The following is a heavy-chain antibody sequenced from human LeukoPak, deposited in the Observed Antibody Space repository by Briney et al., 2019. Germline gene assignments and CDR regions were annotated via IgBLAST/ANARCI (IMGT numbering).Heavy chain of an antibody. J-gene: IGHJ4*02. CDR2: TGSNGVT. CDR3: AKGGYSFGYSDY. Sequence: GGSLRLSCTGSGFTFRTYAFSWVRQAPGKGLDWVSATGSNGVTYYADSVKGRFTISRDNSKNTLYLLMNSLRAEDSAVYYCAKGGYSFGYSDYWGQGTLVTVSS. D-gene: IGHD5-18*01. CDR1: GFTFRTYA. V-gene: IGHV3-23*01.